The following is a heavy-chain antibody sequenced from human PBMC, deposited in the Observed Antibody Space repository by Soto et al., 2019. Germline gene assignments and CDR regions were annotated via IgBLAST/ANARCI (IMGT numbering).Heavy chain of an antibody. D-gene: IGHD3-10*01. CDR2: THYSGIT. J-gene: IGHJ3*02. Sequence: QLQLQESGPGLVKPSETLSLTCSVSGGSISSSSYYWDWIRQPPGKGLEWIGSTHYSGITNYNPSLKSRVTISVDTSKNQFSLKLSSVTAADTAVYYCARPVPGVRHDAFDIWGQGTMVTVSS. CDR1: GGSISSSSYY. CDR3: ARPVPGVRHDAFDI. V-gene: IGHV4-39*01.